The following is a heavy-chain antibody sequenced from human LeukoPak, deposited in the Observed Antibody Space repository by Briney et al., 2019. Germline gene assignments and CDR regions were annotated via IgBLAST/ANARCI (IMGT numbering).Heavy chain of an antibody. CDR2: ISYDGSNK. V-gene: IGHV3-30-3*01. D-gene: IGHD1-14*01. J-gene: IGHJ3*02. Sequence: PGGSLRLSCAASGFTFSSYAMSWVRQAPGRGLEWVAVISYDGSNKYYADSVKGRFTISRDNSKNTLYLQMNSLRAEDTAVYYCARDNPLYDAFDIWGQGTMVTVSS. CDR1: GFTFSSYA. CDR3: ARDNPLYDAFDI.